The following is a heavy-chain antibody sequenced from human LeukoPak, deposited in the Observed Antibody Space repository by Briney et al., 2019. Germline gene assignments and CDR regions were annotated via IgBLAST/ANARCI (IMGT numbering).Heavy chain of an antibody. Sequence: GGSLRLSCAASGFTFSSYSMNWVRQAPGKGLEWVSSISSSSSYIYYADSVKGRFTISRDNAKNSLYLQMNSLRAEDTAVYYCARDPPFGFLEWLPNYMDVWGKGTTVTVSS. CDR3: ARDPPFGFLEWLPNYMDV. CDR2: ISSSSSYI. D-gene: IGHD3-3*01. V-gene: IGHV3-21*01. J-gene: IGHJ6*03. CDR1: GFTFSSYS.